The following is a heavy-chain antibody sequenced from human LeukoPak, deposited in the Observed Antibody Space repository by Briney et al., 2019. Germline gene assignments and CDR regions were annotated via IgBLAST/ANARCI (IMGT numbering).Heavy chain of an antibody. V-gene: IGHV3-30*02. J-gene: IGHJ6*03. CDR1: GFTFSSYG. Sequence: GGSLRLSCAASGFTFSSYGMHWVRQAPGKGLEWVAYIRYDGSNKYYADSVKGRFTISRDNSKNTLYLQMNSLRAEYTAVYYCAKGPYYDFWSGYYSPYMDVWGKATTVTVSS. CDR2: IRYDGSNK. CDR3: AKGPYYDFWSGYYSPYMDV. D-gene: IGHD3-3*01.